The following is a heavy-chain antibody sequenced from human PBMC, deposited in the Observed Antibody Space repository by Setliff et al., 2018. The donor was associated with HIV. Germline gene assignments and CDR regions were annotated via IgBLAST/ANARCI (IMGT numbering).Heavy chain of an antibody. J-gene: IGHJ3*01. Sequence: GESLKISCAASGFTFSRYWMSWVRQAPGKGLEWVANIKEDGSEKYYVDSVKGRFTISRDNAKNSLYLQMNNLRAEDTALYYCASQGRITIFSGGALGLWGQGTMVTVSS. D-gene: IGHD3-3*01. V-gene: IGHV3-7*01. CDR1: GFTFSRYW. CDR3: ASQGRITIFSGGALGL. CDR2: IKEDGSEK.